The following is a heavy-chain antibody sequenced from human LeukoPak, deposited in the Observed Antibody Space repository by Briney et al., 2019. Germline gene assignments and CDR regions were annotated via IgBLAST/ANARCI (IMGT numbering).Heavy chain of an antibody. CDR2: IRSKAYGGTT. V-gene: IGHV3-49*04. J-gene: IGHJ4*02. Sequence: GGSLRLSCAASGFIFSNFWMSWVRQAPGKGLEWVGFIRSKAYGGTTEYAASVKGRFTISRDDSKSIAYLQMNSLKTEDTAVYYCISHYDILTGYSLFDYWGQGTLVTVSS. CDR1: GFIFSNFW. CDR3: ISHYDILTGYSLFDY. D-gene: IGHD3-9*01.